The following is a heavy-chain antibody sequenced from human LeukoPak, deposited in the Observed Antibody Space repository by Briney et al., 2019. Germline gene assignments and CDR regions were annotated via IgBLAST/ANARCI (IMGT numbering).Heavy chain of an antibody. J-gene: IGHJ4*02. CDR1: GFTLSKHW. CDR2: IKQDGSEK. V-gene: IGHV3-7*01. CDR3: GREWAVDF. Sequence: GGSLTLSCAASGFTLSKHWMTWVRQAPGKGLECVAIIKQDGSEKYYVNSVKGRITISRDNAKNSLYLQMNSLRVEDTAVYYCGREWAVDFWGQGTLVTVSS.